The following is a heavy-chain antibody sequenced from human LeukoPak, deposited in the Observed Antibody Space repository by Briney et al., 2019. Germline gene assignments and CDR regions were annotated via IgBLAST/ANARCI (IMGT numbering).Heavy chain of an antibody. D-gene: IGHD6-19*01. CDR3: AKDRSAIAVAKTPDWFDP. Sequence: GGSLRLSCAASGFSLSSYGMHWVRQAPGKGLEWVSFIRYDGSYKYYADSVKGRFTISSDTSKNALFLQMNSLRAEDTAVYYCAKDRSAIAVAKTPDWFDPWGQGTLVTVSS. J-gene: IGHJ5*02. CDR1: GFSLSSYG. V-gene: IGHV3-30*02. CDR2: IRYDGSYK.